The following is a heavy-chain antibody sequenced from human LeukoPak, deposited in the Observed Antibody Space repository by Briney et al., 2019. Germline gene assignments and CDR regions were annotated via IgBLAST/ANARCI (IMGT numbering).Heavy chain of an antibody. D-gene: IGHD2-21*01. CDR2: IFYIGST. Sequence: SETLSLTCTVSGGPISGGSITSYYWSWIRQPPGKGLEWIGNIFYIGSTTQYQPSFKSRVTMSADTSKNQFCLKLNSVTAADAAVYYCARHVDGFSFALPRYYFDLWGQGTLVPVSS. J-gene: IGHJ4*02. V-gene: IGHV4-59*08. CDR3: ARHVDGFSFALPRYYFDL. CDR1: GGPISGGSITSYY.